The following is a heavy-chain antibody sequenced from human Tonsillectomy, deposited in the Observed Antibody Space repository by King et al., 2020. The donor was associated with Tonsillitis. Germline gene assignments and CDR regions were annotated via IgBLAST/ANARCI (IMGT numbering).Heavy chain of an antibody. V-gene: IGHV4-34*01. CDR3: ARRVYSSSYYVY. CDR2: INHSGST. D-gene: IGHD6-13*01. CDR1: GGSFSGYY. J-gene: IGHJ4*02. Sequence: VQLQQWGAGLLKPSETLSLTCAVYGGSFSGYYWNWIRQPPGKGLEWIGEINHSGSTNYNPSLKSRVTISVDTSKNQFSLKLRSVTAADTAVYYCARRVYSSSYYVYWGQGTLVTVSS.